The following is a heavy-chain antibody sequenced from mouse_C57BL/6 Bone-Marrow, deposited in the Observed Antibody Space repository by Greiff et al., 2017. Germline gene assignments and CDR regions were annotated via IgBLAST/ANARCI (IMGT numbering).Heavy chain of an antibody. CDR3: TTWGYGYWYFDV. V-gene: IGHV14-4*01. D-gene: IGHD2-2*01. CDR1: GFNIKDDY. J-gene: IGHJ1*03. Sequence: VQLKQSGAELVRPGASVKLSCTASGFNIKDDYMHWVKQRPEQGLEWIGWIDPENGDTEYASKFQGKATITADTSSNTAYLQLSSLTSEDTAVYYGTTWGYGYWYFDVWGTGTTVTVSS. CDR2: IDPENGDT.